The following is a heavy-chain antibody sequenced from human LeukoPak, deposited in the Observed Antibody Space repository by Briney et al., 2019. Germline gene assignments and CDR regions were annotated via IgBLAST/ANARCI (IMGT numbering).Heavy chain of an antibody. D-gene: IGHD1-26*01. CDR2: ISSSSGTI. CDR3: AKGDTTWELPHDY. CDR1: GFTFSSYS. V-gene: IGHV3-48*01. J-gene: IGHJ4*02. Sequence: AGGSLRLSCAASGFTFSSYSMNWVRQAPGKGLAWVSYISSSSGTIYYADSVKGRFTISRDNAKNSLYLQMNSLRAADTAVYYCAKGDTTWELPHDYWGQGTLVTVSS.